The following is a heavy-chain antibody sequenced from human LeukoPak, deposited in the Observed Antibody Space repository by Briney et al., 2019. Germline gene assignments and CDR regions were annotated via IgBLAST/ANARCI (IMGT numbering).Heavy chain of an antibody. Sequence: SETLSLTCAVYGGSFSGYYWSWIRQPPGKGLEWIGEINHSGSTNYNPSLKSRVTISVDTSKNQFSLKLSSVTAADTAVYYCARAYPYPDYWGQGTLVTVSS. CDR1: GGSFSGYY. CDR3: ARAYPYPDY. V-gene: IGHV4-34*01. CDR2: INHSGST. D-gene: IGHD2-2*01. J-gene: IGHJ4*02.